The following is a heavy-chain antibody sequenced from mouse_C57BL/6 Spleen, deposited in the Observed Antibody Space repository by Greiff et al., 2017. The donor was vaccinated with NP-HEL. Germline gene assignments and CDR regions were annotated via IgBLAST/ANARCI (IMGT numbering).Heavy chain of an antibody. Sequence: VKLMESGPELVKPGASVKISCKASGYAFSSSWMNWVKQRPGKGLEWIGRIYPGDGDTNYNGKFKGKATLTADKSSSTAYMQLSSLTSEDSAVYVCAREDWDWYFDVWGTGTTVTVSS. CDR3: AREDWDWYFDV. J-gene: IGHJ1*03. CDR1: GYAFSSSW. CDR2: IYPGDGDT. V-gene: IGHV1-82*01. D-gene: IGHD4-1*01.